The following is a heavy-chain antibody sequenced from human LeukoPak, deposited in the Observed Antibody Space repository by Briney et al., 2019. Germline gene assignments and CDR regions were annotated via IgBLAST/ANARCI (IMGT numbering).Heavy chain of an antibody. Sequence: GGSLRLSCAASGFTFSSFEMNWVRQAPGKGLEWVSYITTSGSTIYYADSVKGRFTISRDNAKNSLYLQMNSLRAEDTAVYYCARGQPGLLISEIWNYFDYWGQGTLVTVSS. CDR1: GFTFSSFE. V-gene: IGHV3-48*03. J-gene: IGHJ4*02. CDR3: ARGQPGLLISEIWNYFDY. CDR2: ITTSGSTI. D-gene: IGHD3/OR15-3a*01.